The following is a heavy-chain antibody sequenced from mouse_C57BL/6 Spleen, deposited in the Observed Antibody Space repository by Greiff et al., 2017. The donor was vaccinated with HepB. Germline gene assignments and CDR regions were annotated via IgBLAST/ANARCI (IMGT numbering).Heavy chain of an antibody. D-gene: IGHD3-2*02. CDR3: TTSPGRYFDV. J-gene: IGHJ1*03. CDR2: IDPEDGDT. V-gene: IGHV14-1*01. Sequence: EVQLQQSGAELVRPGASVKLSCTASGFNIKDYYMHWVKQRPEQGLEWIGRIDPEDGDTEYAPKFQGKATMTADTSSNTAYLQLRSLTSEDTACYYCTTSPGRYFDVWGTGTTVTVSS. CDR1: GFNIKDYY.